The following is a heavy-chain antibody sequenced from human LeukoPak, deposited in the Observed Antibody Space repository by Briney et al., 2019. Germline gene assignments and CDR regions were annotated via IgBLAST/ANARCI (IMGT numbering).Heavy chain of an antibody. D-gene: IGHD6-19*01. CDR3: ARHIAVAGSGIDY. V-gene: IGHV1-69*04. CDR1: VGTFSSYA. J-gene: IGHJ4*02. Sequence: GASVKVSCKASVGTFSSYAISWVRQAPGQGLEWMGRIIPILGIANYAQKFQGRVTITADKSTSTAYMELSSLRSEDTAVYYCARHIAVAGSGIDYWGQGTLVTVSS. CDR2: IIPILGIA.